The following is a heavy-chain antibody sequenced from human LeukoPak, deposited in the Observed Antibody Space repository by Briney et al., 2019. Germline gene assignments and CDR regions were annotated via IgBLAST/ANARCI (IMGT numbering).Heavy chain of an antibody. CDR2: ISSSSSYI. D-gene: IGHD5-18*01. CDR1: GFTFSSYS. CDR3: ARADLRGYSLDY. J-gene: IGHJ4*02. Sequence: GGSLRLSCAASGFTFSSYSMNWVCQAPGKGLEWVSSISSSSSYIYYADSVKGRFTISRDNAENSLYLQMNSLRAGDTAVYYCARADLRGYSLDYWGQGTLVTVSS. V-gene: IGHV3-21*01.